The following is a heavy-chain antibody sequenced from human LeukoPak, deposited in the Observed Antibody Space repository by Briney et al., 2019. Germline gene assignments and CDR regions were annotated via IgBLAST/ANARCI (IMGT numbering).Heavy chain of an antibody. J-gene: IGHJ4*02. V-gene: IGHV3-23*01. Sequence: GGSLRLSCAASGFTFSNYAMNWVRQAPGKGLERVSTISGSGGSTYYADSVKGRFTISRDNSKNTLYLQMNSLRAEDTAVYYCAKDWHDTSGYYYRTALFDYWGQGTLVTVSS. CDR2: ISGSGGST. CDR1: GFTFSNYA. CDR3: AKDWHDTSGYYYRTALFDY. D-gene: IGHD3-22*01.